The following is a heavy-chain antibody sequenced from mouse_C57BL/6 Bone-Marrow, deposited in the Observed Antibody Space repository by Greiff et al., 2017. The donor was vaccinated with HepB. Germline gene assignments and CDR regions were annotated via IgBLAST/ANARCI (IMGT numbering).Heavy chain of an antibody. CDR3: TREKDYYGSSRYWYFDV. V-gene: IGHV5-9-1*02. CDR2: ISSGGDYI. J-gene: IGHJ1*03. D-gene: IGHD1-1*01. CDR1: GFTFSSYA. Sequence: DVMLVESGEGLVKPGGSLKLSCAASGFTFSSYAMSWVRQTPEKRLEWVAYISSGGDYIYYADTVKGRFTISRDNARNTLYLQMSSLKSEDTAMYYCTREKDYYGSSRYWYFDVWGTGTTVTVSS.